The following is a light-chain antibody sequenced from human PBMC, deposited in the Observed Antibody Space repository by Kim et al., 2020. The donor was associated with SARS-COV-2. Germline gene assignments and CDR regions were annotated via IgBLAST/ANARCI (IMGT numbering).Light chain of an antibody. CDR3: QSYSRNNVL. CDR1: SGSRDNNY. CDR2: END. V-gene: IGLV6-57*03. Sequence: GKAVTVTCARSSGSRDNNYVKRYQQRPGGVPTALIYENDQDPSGVSDRFSGSIDNNSNSAALTISRMMDEDEADYYCQSYSRNNVLFGGGTQLTVL. J-gene: IGLJ2*01.